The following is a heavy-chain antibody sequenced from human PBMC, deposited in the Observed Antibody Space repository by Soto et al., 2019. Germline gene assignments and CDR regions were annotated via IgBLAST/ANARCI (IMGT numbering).Heavy chain of an antibody. V-gene: IGHV1-18*01. CDR3: ARAESGYRPFDY. Sequence: ASVKVSCKASGYTFTSYGISWVRQAPGQGLEWMGWISAYNGNTNYAQKLQGRVTMTTDTSTSTAYMELRSLRSDYTAVYYCARAESGYRPFDYWGQGTLVTVPS. D-gene: IGHD3-3*01. J-gene: IGHJ4*02. CDR1: GYTFTSYG. CDR2: ISAYNGNT.